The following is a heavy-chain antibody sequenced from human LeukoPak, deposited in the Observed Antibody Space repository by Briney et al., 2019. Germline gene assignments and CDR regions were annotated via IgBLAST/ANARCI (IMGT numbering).Heavy chain of an antibody. Sequence: ASVKVSCKASGGTFSSYAISWVRQAPGQGLEWMGGIIPIFGTANYAQKFQGRVTITADESTSTAYMELSSLRSEDTAVYYCARDLTLYRGSTSCLGYWGQGTLVTVSS. D-gene: IGHD2-2*01. CDR1: GGTFSSYA. J-gene: IGHJ4*02. V-gene: IGHV1-69*13. CDR2: IIPIFGTA. CDR3: ARDLTLYRGSTSCLGY.